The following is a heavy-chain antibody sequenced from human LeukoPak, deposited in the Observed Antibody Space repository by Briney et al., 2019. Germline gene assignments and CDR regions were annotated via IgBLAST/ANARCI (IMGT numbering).Heavy chain of an antibody. CDR1: GGSISSYD. CDR3: ARDLFVGLRYFDWLLDNWFDP. Sequence: SETLSLTCTVSGGSISSYDWSWIRQPAGKGLEWIGRIYTSGSTKYNPSLKSRVTMSLDTSKKQFSLKLSSVTAADTAVYYCARDLFVGLRYFDWLLDNWFDPWGQGTLVTVSS. V-gene: IGHV4-4*07. J-gene: IGHJ5*02. D-gene: IGHD3-9*01. CDR2: IYTSGST.